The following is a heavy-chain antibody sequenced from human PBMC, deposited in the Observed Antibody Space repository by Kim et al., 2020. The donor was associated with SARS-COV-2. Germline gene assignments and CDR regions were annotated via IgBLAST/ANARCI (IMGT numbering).Heavy chain of an antibody. CDR3: AKDTRYDNNGYFVDY. J-gene: IGHJ4*02. D-gene: IGHD3-22*01. CDR2: ISGDDVST. Sequence: GGSLRLSCAASGFTFDNYAMHWLRQAPGKGLEWVSLISGDDVSTFYADSVKGRFTISRDNSKNSLYLQMNGLRHEDTALYFCAKDTRYDNNGYFVDYWGQGTLVTVSS. CDR1: GFTFDNYA. V-gene: IGHV3-43*02.